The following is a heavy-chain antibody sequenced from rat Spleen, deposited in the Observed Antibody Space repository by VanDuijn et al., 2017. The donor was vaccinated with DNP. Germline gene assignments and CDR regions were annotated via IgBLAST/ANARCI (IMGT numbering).Heavy chain of an antibody. CDR1: GFTFSDYY. Sequence: EVQLVESGGGLVQPGRSLKLSCVASGFTFSDYYMAWVRQAPTKGLEWVATITTSGGRTYYRDSVKGRFTITRDNAKNTLYLQMDSLRSEDTATYYCTTEGLRAWDYGGQGVMVTVSS. CDR3: TTEGLRAWDY. V-gene: IGHV5-27*01. D-gene: IGHD1-11*01. CDR2: ITTSGGRT. J-gene: IGHJ2*01.